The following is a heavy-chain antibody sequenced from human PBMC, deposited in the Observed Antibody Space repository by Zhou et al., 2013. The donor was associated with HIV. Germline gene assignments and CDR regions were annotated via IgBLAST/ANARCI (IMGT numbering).Heavy chain of an antibody. CDR2: IIPTFDPG. Sequence: QVQLVQSGAEVKKPGSSVKVSCKASGGTFMSYAISWVRQAPGQGLEWMGGIIPTFDPGHYAQRFQGRLTISADESTSTAYMELSSLRSEDTAVYYCGTVRYYYYGMDVWGQGTTVTVSS. V-gene: IGHV1-69*12. CDR3: GTVRYYYYGMDV. D-gene: IGHD4-17*01. CDR1: GGTFMSYA. J-gene: IGHJ6*02.